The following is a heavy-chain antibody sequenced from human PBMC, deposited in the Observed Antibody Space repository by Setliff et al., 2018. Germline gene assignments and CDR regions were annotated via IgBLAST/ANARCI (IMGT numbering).Heavy chain of an antibody. D-gene: IGHD3-16*01. V-gene: IGHV4-39*06. Sequence: SETLSLTCTVSGGSINSMSYYWGWIRQPPGKGLEWIGSIYHSGSSNFNPSLRSRVNMSVDTSNNQFVLNLKAVTAADTAVYYCARDRTAYTYGLDVWGQGTTVTVSS. J-gene: IGHJ6*02. CDR2: IYHSGSS. CDR1: GGSINSMSYY. CDR3: ARDRTAYTYGLDV.